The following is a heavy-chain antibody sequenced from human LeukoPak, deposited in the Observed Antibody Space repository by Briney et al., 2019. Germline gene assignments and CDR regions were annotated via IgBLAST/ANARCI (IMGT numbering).Heavy chain of an antibody. D-gene: IGHD6-19*01. J-gene: IGHJ3*02. V-gene: IGHV2-70*11. CDR3: ARIQFSYSSGWYGAFDI. CDR2: IDWDDDK. Sequence: SGPALVKPTQTLTLTCTFSGFSLSTSGMCVSWIRQPPGKALEWLGRIDWDDDKYYSTSLKTRLTISKDTSKNQVVLTMTNMDPVDTATYYCARIQFSYSSGWYGAFDIWGQGTMVTVSS. CDR1: GFSLSTSGMC.